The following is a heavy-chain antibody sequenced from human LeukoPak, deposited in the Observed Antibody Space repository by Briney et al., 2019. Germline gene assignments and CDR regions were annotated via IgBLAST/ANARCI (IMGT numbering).Heavy chain of an antibody. D-gene: IGHD1-26*01. CDR3: AKDNAGGWELLYYFDY. CDR2: ISYDGSNK. J-gene: IGHJ4*02. Sequence: PGGSLRLSCAASGFTFSSYAMHWVRQAPGKRLEWVAVISYDGSNKYYADSVKGRFTISRDNSKNTLYLQMNSLRAEDTAVYYCAKDNAGGWELLYYFDYWGQGTLVTVSS. CDR1: GFTFSSYA. V-gene: IGHV3-30-3*01.